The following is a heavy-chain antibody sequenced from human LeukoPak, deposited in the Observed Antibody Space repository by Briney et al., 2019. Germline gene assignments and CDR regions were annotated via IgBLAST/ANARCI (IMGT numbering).Heavy chain of an antibody. V-gene: IGHV3-23*01. Sequence: GESLRLSCAASAFTFSSHAMSWVRQTPGKGLEWVSGISAGGGSTLYADSVKGRFTISRDNSKNTLYLHMNSLRAEDTAVYFCAYYDSSGYYYGRLRYWGQGTPVTVSS. CDR2: ISAGGGST. D-gene: IGHD3-22*01. CDR1: AFTFSSHA. J-gene: IGHJ4*02. CDR3: AYYDSSGYYYGRLRY.